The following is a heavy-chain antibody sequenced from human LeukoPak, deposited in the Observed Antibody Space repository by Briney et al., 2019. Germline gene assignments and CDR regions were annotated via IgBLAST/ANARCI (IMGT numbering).Heavy chain of an antibody. CDR3: ARVYYDSSGYQYYYYYYMDV. CDR2: IYYSGST. J-gene: IGHJ6*03. CDR1: GGSISSYY. Sequence: SETLSLTCTVSGGSISSYYWSWIRQPPGKGLEWIGYIYYSGSTNYNPSLKSRVTISVDTSKNQFSLKLSSVTAADTAVYYCARVYYDSSGYQYYYYYYMDVWGKGTTVTVSS. V-gene: IGHV4-59*01. D-gene: IGHD3-22*01.